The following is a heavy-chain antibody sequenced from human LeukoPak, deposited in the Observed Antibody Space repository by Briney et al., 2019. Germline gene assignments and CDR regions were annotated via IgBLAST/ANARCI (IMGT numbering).Heavy chain of an antibody. V-gene: IGHV4-4*07. J-gene: IGHJ6*03. Sequence: NTSETPSLTCTVSGGSISSYYWSWIRQPAGKGLEWIGRIYTSGSTNYNPSLKSRVTMSVDTSKNQFSLKLSSVTAADTAVYYCARAYNWNDQTPMDVWGKGTTVTVSS. D-gene: IGHD1-1*01. CDR1: GGSISSYY. CDR3: ARAYNWNDQTPMDV. CDR2: IYTSGST.